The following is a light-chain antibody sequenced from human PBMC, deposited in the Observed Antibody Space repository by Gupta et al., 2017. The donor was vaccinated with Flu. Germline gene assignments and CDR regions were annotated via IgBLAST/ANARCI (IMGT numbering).Light chain of an antibody. CDR2: AAS. CDR3: QQSYNTRYS. V-gene: IGKV1-39*01. CDR1: QGITSY. J-gene: IGKJ2*03. Sequence: DIQMTQSPSSLSASVGDRVTLTCRASQGITSYLTWYQQRPGNAPKLLIYAASNVHSGVPWRFSGGSSGTYFTLNISMLPPEDFTNYYCQQSYNTRYSFGQGTKMQIK.